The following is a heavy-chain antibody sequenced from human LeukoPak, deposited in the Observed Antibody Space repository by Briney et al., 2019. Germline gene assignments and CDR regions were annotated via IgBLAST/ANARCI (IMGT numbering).Heavy chain of an antibody. V-gene: IGHV1-46*01. D-gene: IGHD2-15*01. Sequence: GASVKVSCKASGYTFTSYDINWVRQATGQGLEWMGIINPSGGSTSYAQKFQGRVTMTRDTSTSTVYMDLSSLRSEDTAVYYCAREYCSGGSCYGNLLNYWGQGTLVTVSS. J-gene: IGHJ4*02. CDR3: AREYCSGGSCYGNLLNY. CDR1: GYTFTSYD. CDR2: INPSGGST.